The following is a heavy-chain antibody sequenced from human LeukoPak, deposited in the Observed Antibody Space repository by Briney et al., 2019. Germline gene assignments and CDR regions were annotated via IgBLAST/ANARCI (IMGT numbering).Heavy chain of an antibody. CDR1: DGSISTYY. J-gene: IGHJ3*02. CDR3: ARHMTVTYDAFDI. D-gene: IGHD3-22*01. Sequence: SETLSLTCTVSDGSISTYYWSWIRQPAGKGLEWIWRMYTSGSANYNPSLRSRVTMSVDTSKNPFSLKLTSVTAADTAVYYCARHMTVTYDAFDIWGQGTMVTVSS. V-gene: IGHV4-4*07. CDR2: MYTSGSA.